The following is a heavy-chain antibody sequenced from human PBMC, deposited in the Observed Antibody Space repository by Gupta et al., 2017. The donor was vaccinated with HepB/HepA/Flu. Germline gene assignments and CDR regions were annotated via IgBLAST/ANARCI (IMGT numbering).Heavy chain of an antibody. CDR3: ARGKPTKGYGMDV. CDR2: ISSSSSYI. J-gene: IGHJ6*02. Sequence: EVQLVESGGGLVKPGGSLRLSCAASGFTFSSYSMNWVRQAPGKGLEWVSSISSSSSYIYYADAVKGRFTISRDNAKNSLYLQMNRMRAEDTAVYYCARGKPTKGYGMDVWGQGTTVTVYS. CDR1: GFTFSSYS. V-gene: IGHV3-21*01.